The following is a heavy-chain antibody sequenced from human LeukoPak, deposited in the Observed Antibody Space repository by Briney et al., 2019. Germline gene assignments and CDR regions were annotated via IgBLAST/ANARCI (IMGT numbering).Heavy chain of an antibody. D-gene: IGHD3-9*01. V-gene: IGHV4-4*07. Sequence: SETLSLTCTVSGGSISSYYWSWIRQPAGKGLEWIGRIYTSGSTNYNPSLKSRVTMSVDTSKNQFSLKLSSVTAADTAVYYCARLGILTGYRYDYYMDVWGKGTTVTVSS. CDR2: IYTSGST. CDR3: ARLGILTGYRYDYYMDV. J-gene: IGHJ6*03. CDR1: GGSISSYY.